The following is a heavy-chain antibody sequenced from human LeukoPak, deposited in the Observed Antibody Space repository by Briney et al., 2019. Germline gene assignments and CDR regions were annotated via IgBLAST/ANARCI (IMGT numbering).Heavy chain of an antibody. J-gene: IGHJ4*02. CDR1: GGSISSYY. CDR3: ARGLSIAARRFDY. Sequence: SETLSLTCTVSGGSISSYYWSWIRQPPGKGLEWIGYIYYGGSTNYNPSLKSRVTISVDTSKNQFSLKLSSVTAADTAVYYCARGLSIAARRFDYWGQGTLVTVSS. CDR2: IYYGGST. D-gene: IGHD6-6*01. V-gene: IGHV4-59*12.